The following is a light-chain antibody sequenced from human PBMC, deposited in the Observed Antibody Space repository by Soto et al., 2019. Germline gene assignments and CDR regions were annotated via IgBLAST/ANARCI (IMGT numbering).Light chain of an antibody. CDR2: EVI. Sequence: QLVLTQPPSASGSPGQSVTISCTGTSSDVGGYDSVSWYQQHPGKAPKLMIYEVIKRPSGVPDRFSGSKSGNTASLTVSGLQAEDEADYYCSSYAGSNNPYVFGSGTKLTVL. CDR3: SSYAGSNNPYV. CDR1: SSDVGGYDS. J-gene: IGLJ1*01. V-gene: IGLV2-8*01.